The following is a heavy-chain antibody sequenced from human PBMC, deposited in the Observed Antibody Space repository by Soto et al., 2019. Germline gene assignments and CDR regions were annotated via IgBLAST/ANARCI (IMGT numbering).Heavy chain of an antibody. CDR3: AARDRVATSDY. V-gene: IGHV4-34*01. Sequence: QVQLQQWGAGLLKPSETLSLTCAVCGGSFSGYYWSWMRQPPGKGLQWIGEINHSGSTNYNPSLNSRVTIPVETSNNQFSLKLSSVTAADTAVYYCAARDRVATSDYWGQGTLVTVSS. CDR2: INHSGST. CDR1: GGSFSGYY. J-gene: IGHJ4*02. D-gene: IGHD2-15*01.